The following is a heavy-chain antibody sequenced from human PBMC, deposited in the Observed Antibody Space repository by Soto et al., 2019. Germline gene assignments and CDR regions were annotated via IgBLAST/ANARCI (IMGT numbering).Heavy chain of an antibody. V-gene: IGHV4-4*07. CDR1: GGTISGYY. D-gene: IGHD3-3*01. Sequence: QVQLQESGPGLVKPSETLSLNCTVTGGTISGYYWTWIRQTAGGGLEWIGRIYISGSTNYNPSLKSRVTISLDTSMNHFSLRLSSVTAADTAVYYCARGQRFSDWFDPWGQGTLVTVSS. CDR3: ARGQRFSDWFDP. CDR2: IYISGST. J-gene: IGHJ5*02.